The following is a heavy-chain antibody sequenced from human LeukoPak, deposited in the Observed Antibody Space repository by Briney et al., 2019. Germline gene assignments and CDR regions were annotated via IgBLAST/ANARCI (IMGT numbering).Heavy chain of an antibody. CDR1: GYTFTSYD. D-gene: IGHD2-15*01. CDR3: ARESDLLRADDY. CDR2: MNPNSGNT. J-gene: IGHJ4*02. Sequence: VASVKVSCXASGYTFTSYDINWVRQATGQGLEWMGWMNPNSGNTGYAQKFQGRVTMTRNTSISTAYMELSSLRSEDTAVYYCARESDLLRADDYWGQGTLVTVSS. V-gene: IGHV1-8*01.